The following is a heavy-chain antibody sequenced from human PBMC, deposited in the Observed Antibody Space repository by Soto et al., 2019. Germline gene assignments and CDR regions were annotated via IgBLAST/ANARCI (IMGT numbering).Heavy chain of an antibody. Sequence: QLQLQESGPGLVKPSETLSLTCTVSGGSISSSSYYWGWIRQPPGKGLEWIGSIYYSGSTYYNPSLKSRVTISVDTSKNQFSLKLSSVTAADTAVYYCARRARYCGGDCLVYFDYWGQGTLVTVSS. CDR3: ARRARYCGGDCLVYFDY. CDR1: GGSISSSSYY. V-gene: IGHV4-39*01. D-gene: IGHD2-21*02. CDR2: IYYSGST. J-gene: IGHJ4*02.